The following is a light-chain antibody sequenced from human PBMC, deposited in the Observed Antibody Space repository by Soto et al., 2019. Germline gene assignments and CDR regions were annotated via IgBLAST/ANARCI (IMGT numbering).Light chain of an antibody. Sequence: EIVLSQSPGTLSLSPGERATLSCRASQSVSSSYLAWYQQKPGQAPRLLIYGASSRATGIPDRFSGSGSGTDFTLTISRLEPEDFAVYYCQQYSNSPTLTFGRGTKVEIK. CDR2: GAS. CDR3: QQYSNSPTLT. CDR1: QSVSSSY. J-gene: IGKJ4*01. V-gene: IGKV3-20*01.